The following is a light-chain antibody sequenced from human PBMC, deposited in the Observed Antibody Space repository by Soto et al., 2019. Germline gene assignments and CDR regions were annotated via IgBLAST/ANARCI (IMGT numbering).Light chain of an antibody. J-gene: IGLJ1*01. V-gene: IGLV2-14*03. CDR3: SSYTTSNTRQIV. Sequence: QSALTQPASVSGSPGQSITTSCTGTSSDVGGYNYVSWYQHHPGKAPKLMIFDVSNRPSGVSNRFSGSKSGNTASLTISGLQPEDEADYYCSSYTTSNTRQIVFGTGTKVTVL. CDR2: DVS. CDR1: SSDVGGYNY.